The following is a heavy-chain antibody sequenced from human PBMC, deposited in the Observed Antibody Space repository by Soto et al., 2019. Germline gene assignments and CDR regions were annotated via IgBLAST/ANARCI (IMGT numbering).Heavy chain of an antibody. CDR2: IWFDGGNE. CDR1: GFPFSAYG. CDR3: ARDSGGSGYEFDY. V-gene: IGHV3-33*01. J-gene: IGHJ4*02. Sequence: GGSLRLSCAASGFPFSAYGMHWARQAPGKGLQWVAVIWFDGGNEYYADSVRGRFTISRDNSKNTLYLQMNSLTDEDTAVYYCARDSGGSGYEFDYWGQGTLVTVSS. D-gene: IGHD3-22*01.